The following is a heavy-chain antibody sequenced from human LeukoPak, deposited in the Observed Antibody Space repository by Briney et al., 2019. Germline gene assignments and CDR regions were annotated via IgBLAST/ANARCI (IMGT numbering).Heavy chain of an antibody. CDR1: GFTFSGYG. J-gene: IGHJ4*02. CDR2: IRYDESNK. D-gene: IGHD3-10*01. Sequence: GGSLRLSCAASGFTFSGYGLHWVRQAPGKGLEWVAFIRYDESNKYYVDSVKGRFTISRDNSENTLDLQMNSLRAEDTAVYYCATFHVSENSVVSHWGQGTLVTVSS. CDR3: ATFHVSENSVVSH. V-gene: IGHV3-30*02.